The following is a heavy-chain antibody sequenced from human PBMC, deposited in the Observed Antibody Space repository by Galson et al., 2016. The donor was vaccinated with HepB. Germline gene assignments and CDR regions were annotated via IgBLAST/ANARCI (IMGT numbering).Heavy chain of an antibody. CDR2: ITWSGVDS. Sequence: SLRLSCAASGLSIGAYGMIWVRKAPGKGLEWVSVITWSGVDSRYADSVKGLFTISRDNAKNSLYLQMNSLRAEDTAFYYCASGGVFYYDGFGVGFYWGQGTLVTVSS. J-gene: IGHJ4*02. CDR1: GLSIGAYG. V-gene: IGHV3-20*04. D-gene: IGHD3-22*01. CDR3: ASGGVFYYDGFGVGFY.